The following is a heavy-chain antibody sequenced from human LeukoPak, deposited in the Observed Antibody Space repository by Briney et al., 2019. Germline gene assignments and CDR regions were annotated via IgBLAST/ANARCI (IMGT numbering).Heavy chain of an antibody. V-gene: IGHV4-39*07. J-gene: IGHJ4*02. CDR2: IYYSRGT. CDR1: GGSISSSSYY. CDR3: AKMYFYDSSGYYPPRY. D-gene: IGHD3-22*01. Sequence: SETLSLTCAVSGGSISSSSYYWGWTRQPPGRWLEWIGSIYYSRGTYYNPPLKSRVTISVYTSKHKFSLKLNSVTYVYMSAPYCAKMYFYDSSGYYPPRYWGQETLVTVSS.